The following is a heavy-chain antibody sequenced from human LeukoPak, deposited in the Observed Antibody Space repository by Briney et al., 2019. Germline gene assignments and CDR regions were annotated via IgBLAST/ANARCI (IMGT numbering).Heavy chain of an antibody. CDR1: GLTFSSYG. Sequence: LRLSRAASGLTFSSYGMHWVRQAPGKGLEWVAVIWYDGTNKYYADSVKGRFTISRDNSKNTLYLQMNSLRAEDTAIYYCARSSGGLGELVFDFWGEGALVTVSS. J-gene: IGHJ4*02. D-gene: IGHD3-16*01. CDR3: ARSSGGLGELVFDF. CDR2: IWYDGTNK. V-gene: IGHV3-33*01.